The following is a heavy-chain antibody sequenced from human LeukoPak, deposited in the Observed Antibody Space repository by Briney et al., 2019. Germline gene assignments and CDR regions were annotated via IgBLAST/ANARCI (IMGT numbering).Heavy chain of an antibody. CDR3: ASDLAVAGEYWFDP. CDR1: GFTFSSYA. J-gene: IGHJ5*02. Sequence: PGGSLRLSCAASGFTFSSYAMSWVRQPPGKGLEWIGEINHSGSTNYNPSLKSRVTISVDTSKNQFSLKLSSVTAADTAVYYCASDLAVAGEYWFDPWGQGTLVTVSS. D-gene: IGHD6-19*01. V-gene: IGHV4-34*01. CDR2: INHSGST.